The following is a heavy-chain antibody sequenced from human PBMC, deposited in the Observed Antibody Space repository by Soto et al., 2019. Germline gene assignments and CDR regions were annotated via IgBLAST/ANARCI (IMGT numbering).Heavy chain of an antibody. J-gene: IGHJ4*02. CDR2: IFHSGST. D-gene: IGHD1-26*01. V-gene: IGHV4-4*02. Sequence: QVQLQESGPGLVKPSGTLSLTCAVSGGSINSNNGWSWVRQPPGKGLEWIGEIFHSGSTHYSPSLKSRVTISVDKSKNHFSLNLTSVTAADTAVYYCARVYSGSYSDSWGQGTLVTVSS. CDR1: GGSINSNNG. CDR3: ARVYSGSYSDS.